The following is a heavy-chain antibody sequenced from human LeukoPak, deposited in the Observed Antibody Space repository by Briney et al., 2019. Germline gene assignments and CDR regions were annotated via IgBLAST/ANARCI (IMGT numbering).Heavy chain of an antibody. D-gene: IGHD2-2*01. Sequence: GGSLRLSCAASGFTFSNYAMHWVRQAPGKGLEWVSSISSSSSYIYYADSVKGRFTISRDNAKNSLYLQMNSLRAEDTAVYYCARDHPDCSSTSCLSYYYYYGMDVWGQGTTVTVSS. J-gene: IGHJ6*02. V-gene: IGHV3-21*01. CDR3: ARDHPDCSSTSCLSYYYYYGMDV. CDR1: GFTFSNYA. CDR2: ISSSSSYI.